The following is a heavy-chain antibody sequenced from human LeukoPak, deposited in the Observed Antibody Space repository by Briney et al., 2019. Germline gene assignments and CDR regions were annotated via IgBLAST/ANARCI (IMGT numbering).Heavy chain of an antibody. J-gene: IGHJ6*04. D-gene: IGHD3-10*01. CDR1: GYSISSGYY. CDR3: ASYYASGVSAYDYFGMDV. CDR2: MYHNRGT. V-gene: IGHV4-38-2*01. Sequence: SETLSLTCAVCGYSISSGYYWGWIRQPPGKGIEWIGSMYHNRGTYYNPCLKGRVTISMDTSKNQFSLRLSSVTAADTAVYYCASYYASGVSAYDYFGMDVWGKGTTVTVSS.